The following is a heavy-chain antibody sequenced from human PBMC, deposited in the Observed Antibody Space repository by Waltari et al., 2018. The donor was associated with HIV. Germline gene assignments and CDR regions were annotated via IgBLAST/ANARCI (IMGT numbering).Heavy chain of an antibody. CDR3: ARDPALTRVTGYDY. V-gene: IGHV4-38-2*02. CDR1: GNTISSAYN. CDR2: ISHFGST. J-gene: IGHJ4*02. D-gene: IGHD4-17*01. Sequence: QVRLQESGPGLVKPSETLSLSCAVSGNTISSAYNWGSIRQPPGKGLEWIGSISHFGSTYYNPSLKSRLTISLDTSKNQFSLNLTSVTAADTAIYYCARDPALTRVTGYDYWGQGTLVTVSS.